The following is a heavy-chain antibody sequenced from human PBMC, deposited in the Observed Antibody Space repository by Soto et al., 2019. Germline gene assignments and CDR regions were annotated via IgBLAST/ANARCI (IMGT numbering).Heavy chain of an antibody. Sequence: ASVKVSCKASGGTVSSYAISWVRQAPGQGLEWMGGIIPIFGTANYAQKFQGRVTITADESTSTAYMELSSLRSEDTAVYYCAREVDSSGYYLDYWGQGTLVTVSS. CDR3: AREVDSSGYYLDY. J-gene: IGHJ4*02. CDR1: GGTVSSYA. CDR2: IIPIFGTA. D-gene: IGHD3-22*01. V-gene: IGHV1-69*13.